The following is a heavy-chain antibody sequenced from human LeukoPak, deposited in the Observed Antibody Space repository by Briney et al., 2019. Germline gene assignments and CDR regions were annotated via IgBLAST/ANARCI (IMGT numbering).Heavy chain of an antibody. D-gene: IGHD3-22*01. J-gene: IGHJ4*02. V-gene: IGHV3-30*02. Sequence: GGSLRLSCAAPGFTFSSYGMHWVRQAPGKGLEWVAFIRYDGSNKYYADSVKGRFTISRDNSKNTLYLQMNSLRAEDTAVYYCALSNYYYDSSGYSGIYWGQGTLVTVSS. CDR2: IRYDGSNK. CDR3: ALSNYYYDSSGYSGIY. CDR1: GFTFSSYG.